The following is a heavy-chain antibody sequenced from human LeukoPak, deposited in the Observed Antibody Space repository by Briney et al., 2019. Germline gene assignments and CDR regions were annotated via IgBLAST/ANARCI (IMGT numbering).Heavy chain of an antibody. J-gene: IGHJ6*02. CDR1: GFTVSSHY. V-gene: IGHV3-53*01. CDR2: IYRDGRT. Sequence: GGSLRLSCAASGFTVSSHYMSWFRQAPGKGLEWVSAIYRDGRTFYADAVKGRFTISRDNPKNTLYLQMKSLRAEDTAVYYCARAQLELRPQGVYYYYGMDVWGQGTTVTVSS. D-gene: IGHD1-1*01. CDR3: ARAQLELRPQGVYYYYGMDV.